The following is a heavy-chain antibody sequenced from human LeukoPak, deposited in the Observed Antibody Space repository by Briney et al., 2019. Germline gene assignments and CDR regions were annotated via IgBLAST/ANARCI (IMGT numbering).Heavy chain of an antibody. J-gene: IGHJ4*02. CDR1: GFTIRNYA. Sequence: GGSLRLSCAASGFTIRNYAMSWVRQTPGKGLEWVSAISSSADSTYYADSVKGRLTISRDNSQNTLYLQMNSLRAEDTAVYYCAKRAAARTLDYWGQGTLVTVSS. CDR2: ISSSADST. V-gene: IGHV3-23*01. CDR3: AKRAAARTLDY. D-gene: IGHD6-6*01.